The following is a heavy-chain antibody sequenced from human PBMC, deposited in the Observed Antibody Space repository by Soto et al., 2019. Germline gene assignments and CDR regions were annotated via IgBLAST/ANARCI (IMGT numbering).Heavy chain of an antibody. CDR3: ARDWPHLRCGGGGWFDP. V-gene: IGHV1-18*04. CDR1: AYTFTSYG. CDR2: ISAYNGNT. Sequence: PVKVSCKASAYTFTSYGISWVRQPPGQVLEWMGWISAYNGNTNYAQKLQGRVTMTTDTSTSTAYMELRSLRSDDTAVYYCARDWPHLRCGGGGWFDPSTHGALVTVSS. J-gene: IGHJ5*02. D-gene: IGHD2-15*01.